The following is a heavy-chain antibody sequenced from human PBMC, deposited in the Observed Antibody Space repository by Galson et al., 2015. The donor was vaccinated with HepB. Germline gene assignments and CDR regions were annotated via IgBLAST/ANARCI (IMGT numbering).Heavy chain of an antibody. D-gene: IGHD3-22*01. V-gene: IGHV3-30-3*01. CDR3: ARVADYYDSSGYYSPFYYYYGMDV. CDR2: ISYDGSNK. CDR1: GFTFSSYA. Sequence: SLRLSCAASGFTFSSYAMHWVRQAPGKGLEWVAVISYDGSNKYYADSVKGRFTISRDNPKNTLYLQMNSLRAEDTAVYYCARVADYYDSSGYYSPFYYYYGMDVWGQGTTVTVSS. J-gene: IGHJ6*02.